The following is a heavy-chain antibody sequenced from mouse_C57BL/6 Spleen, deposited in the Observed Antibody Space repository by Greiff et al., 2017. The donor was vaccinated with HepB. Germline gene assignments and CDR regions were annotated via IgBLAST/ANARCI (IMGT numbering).Heavy chain of an antibody. CDR1: GYTFTSYW. J-gene: IGHJ3*01. Sequence: VQLQQPGAELVKPGASVKLSCKASGYTFTSYWMHWVKQRPGQGLEWIGEIDPSDSYTNYNQKFKGKSTLTVDKSSSTAYMQLSSLTSEDSAVYYCASSLYYGSSYWFAYWGQGTLVTVSA. D-gene: IGHD1-1*01. CDR3: ASSLYYGSSYWFAY. V-gene: IGHV1-69*01. CDR2: IDPSDSYT.